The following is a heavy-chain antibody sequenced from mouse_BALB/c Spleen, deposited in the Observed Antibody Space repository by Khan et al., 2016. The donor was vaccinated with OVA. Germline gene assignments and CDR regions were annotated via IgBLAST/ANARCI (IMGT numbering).Heavy chain of an antibody. CDR3: VRDGAYHRNDGWFAY. D-gene: IGHD2-14*01. J-gene: IGHJ3*01. Sequence: QIQLVQSGAELARPGASVKMSCKASGYTFTSYTIHWIKLRPGQGLEWIGYINPSKGYTNYNQKFKDKATLTADKSSTTAYMELSSLTSDDSALYNCVRDGAYHRNDGWFAYWGQGTLVTVSA. V-gene: IGHV1-4*01. CDR2: INPSKGYT. CDR1: GYTFTSYT.